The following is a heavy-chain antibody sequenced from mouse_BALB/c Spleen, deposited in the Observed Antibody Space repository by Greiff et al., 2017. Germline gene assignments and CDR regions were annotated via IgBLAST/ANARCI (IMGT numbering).Heavy chain of an antibody. Sequence: VKLEESGPGLVAPSQSLSITCTVSGFSLTSYGVHWVRQPPGKGLEWLGVIWAGGSTNYNSALMSRLSISKDNSKSQVFLKMNSLQTDDTAMYYCARDQELRLRIAYWGQGTLVTVSA. CDR2: IWAGGST. CDR3: ARDQELRLRIAY. J-gene: IGHJ3*01. D-gene: IGHD1-2*01. V-gene: IGHV2-9*02. CDR1: GFSLTSYG.